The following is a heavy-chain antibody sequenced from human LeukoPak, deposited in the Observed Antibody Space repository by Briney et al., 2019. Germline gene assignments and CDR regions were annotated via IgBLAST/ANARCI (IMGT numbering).Heavy chain of an antibody. Sequence: PGGSLRLSCEISGFRFDSYAMHRVRQAPGKGLEGVAMISYDKANIYYGDSVQGRFTISRDNSKNTLYLDMNNLRQEDTAMYYCARDVVPGYDNSGPTDYWGQGTLVTVSS. J-gene: IGHJ4*02. CDR2: ISYDKANI. V-gene: IGHV3-30*04. CDR3: ARDVVPGYDNSGPTDY. D-gene: IGHD3-22*01. CDR1: GFRFDSYA.